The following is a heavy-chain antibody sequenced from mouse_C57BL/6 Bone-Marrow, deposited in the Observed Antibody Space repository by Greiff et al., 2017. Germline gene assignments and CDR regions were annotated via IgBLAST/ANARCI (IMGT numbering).Heavy chain of an antibody. CDR1: GFTFSSYA. Sequence: DVHLVESGGGLVKPGGSLKLSCAASGFTFSSYAMSWVRQTPEKRLEWVATISDGGSYTYYPDNVKGRFTISRDNAKNNLYLQMSHLKSEDTAMYYYARDLDWVYAMDYWGQGTSVTVSS. CDR3: ARDLDWVYAMDY. V-gene: IGHV5-4*01. J-gene: IGHJ4*01. D-gene: IGHD4-1*01. CDR2: ISDGGSYT.